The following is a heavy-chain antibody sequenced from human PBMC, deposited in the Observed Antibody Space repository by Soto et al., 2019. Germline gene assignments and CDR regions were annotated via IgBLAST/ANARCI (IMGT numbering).Heavy chain of an antibody. J-gene: IGHJ2*01. CDR1: GFTFSSYA. V-gene: IGHV3-23*01. CDR3: VKDDRILGRRYFDL. Sequence: ESGGGLIQPGGSLRLACAASGFTFSSYAMTWVRQAPGKGLEWVSSISFSDGGTYYADSVKGRLTISRDNSKNTLFLQMNSLRVEDTAVYYCVKDDRILGRRYFDLWGGGTLVTVSS. D-gene: IGHD2-15*01. CDR2: ISFSDGGT.